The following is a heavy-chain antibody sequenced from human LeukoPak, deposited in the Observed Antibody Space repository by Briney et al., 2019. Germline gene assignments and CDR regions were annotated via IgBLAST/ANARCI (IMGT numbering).Heavy chain of an antibody. D-gene: IGHD3-22*01. CDR3: AREWDYDTSGYYPFF. CDR1: GFTFSSYA. V-gene: IGHV3-7*01. Sequence: GGSLRLSCAASGFTFSSYAMSWVRQAPGKGLEWVANIRQDENEKYYVDSVKGRFTISRDNAKNSLYLQMNSLRAEDTAVYYCAREWDYDTSGYYPFFWGQGTLVTVSS. J-gene: IGHJ4*02. CDR2: IRQDENEK.